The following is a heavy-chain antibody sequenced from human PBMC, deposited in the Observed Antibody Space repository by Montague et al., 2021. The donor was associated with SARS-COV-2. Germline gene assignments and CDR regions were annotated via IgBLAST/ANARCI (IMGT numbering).Heavy chain of an antibody. Sequence: SETLSLTCGVYGGSFGDDHSRWIRRPPGKGLDGIGDIKQSGSTNYNPSRKILVTISVDTSKNQFSLKLTSVTAADTAVYFCARGHLSVSMIVVVLTSASYYFDSWGQGARVTVSS. J-gene: IGHJ4*02. D-gene: IGHD3-22*01. V-gene: IGHV4-34*01. CDR3: ARGHLSVSMIVVVLTSASYYFDS. CDR1: GGSFGDDH. CDR2: IKQSGST.